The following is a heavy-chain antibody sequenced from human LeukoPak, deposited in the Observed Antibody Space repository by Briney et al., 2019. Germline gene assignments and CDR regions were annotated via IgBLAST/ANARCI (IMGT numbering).Heavy chain of an antibody. CDR2: INPSGGST. V-gene: IGHV1-46*01. Sequence: ASVKVSCKASGYTFTGYYMHWVRQVPGQGLEWMGIINPSGGSTSYAQKFQGRVTMTRDMSTSTVYMELSSLRSEDTAVYYCARDPPHCRDGSCYSGDYFDYWGQGTLVTVSS. J-gene: IGHJ4*02. CDR3: ARDPPHCRDGSCYSGDYFDY. D-gene: IGHD2-15*01. CDR1: GYTFTGYY.